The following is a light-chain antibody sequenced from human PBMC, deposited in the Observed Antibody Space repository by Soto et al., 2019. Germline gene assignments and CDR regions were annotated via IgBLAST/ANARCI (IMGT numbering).Light chain of an antibody. CDR2: GAS. V-gene: IGKV3-20*01. J-gene: IGKJ4*01. CDR1: QSVSSSF. CDR3: EHYGSSPLT. Sequence: EIVLTQSPGTLSLSPGERATLSCRASQSVSSSFLAWYQQKPGQAPSLLIYGASSRATGIPDRFSGSGSGTDFTLNISRLEPEDVAVYYCEHYGSSPLTFGGGTKVEIK.